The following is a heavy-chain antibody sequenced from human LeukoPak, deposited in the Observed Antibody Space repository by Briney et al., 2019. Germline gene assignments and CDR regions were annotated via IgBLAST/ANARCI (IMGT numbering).Heavy chain of an antibody. Sequence: GGSLRLSCAASGFTFSDYYMSWIRQAPGKGLEWVSYISSSSSYTNYADSVKGRFTISRDNAKNSLYLQMNSLRAEDTAVYYCARVSEGYDSGYDSPLDYWGQGTLVTVSP. V-gene: IGHV3-11*05. CDR3: ARVSEGYDSGYDSPLDY. J-gene: IGHJ4*02. CDR2: ISSSSSYT. CDR1: GFTFSDYY. D-gene: IGHD5-12*01.